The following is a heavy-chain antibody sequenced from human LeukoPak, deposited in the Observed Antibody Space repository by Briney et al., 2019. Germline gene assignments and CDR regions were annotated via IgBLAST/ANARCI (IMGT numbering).Heavy chain of an antibody. J-gene: IGHJ4*02. V-gene: IGHV1-18*01. CDR1: GYTFTSYG. D-gene: IGHD6-6*01. Sequence: ASVKVSRKASGYTFTSYGISWVRQAPGQGLEWMGWISAYNGNTNYAQKLQGRVTMTTDTSTSTAYMELRSLRSDDTDVYYCARADRQIAARPVDYWGQGTLVTVSS. CDR3: ARADRQIAARPVDY. CDR2: ISAYNGNT.